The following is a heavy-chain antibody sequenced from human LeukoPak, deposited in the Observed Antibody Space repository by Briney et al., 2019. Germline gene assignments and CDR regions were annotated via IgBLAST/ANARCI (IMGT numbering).Heavy chain of an antibody. V-gene: IGHV4-30-2*01. Sequence: PSETLSLTCAVSGGSLSSGGYSWSWLRQPPGRGLEWIGYIYHSGSTYYNPSLKSRVTISVDRSKNQFSLKLSSVTAADTAVYYCARDGSSNYYGMDVWGQGTTVTVSS. J-gene: IGHJ6*02. D-gene: IGHD6-6*01. CDR3: ARDGSSNYYGMDV. CDR1: GGSLSSGGYS. CDR2: IYHSGST.